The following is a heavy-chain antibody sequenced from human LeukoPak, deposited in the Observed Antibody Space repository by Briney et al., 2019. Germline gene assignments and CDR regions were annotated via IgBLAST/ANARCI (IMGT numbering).Heavy chain of an antibody. J-gene: IGHJ3*02. D-gene: IGHD2-2*01. CDR2: ISGSGDST. V-gene: IGHV3-23*01. Sequence: GGSLRLSCAASGFTFSSYAMSWVRQAPGKGLEWVSGISGSGDSTYNADPVKGRFTISRDNSKNTVYLQMGSLRAEDTALYYCARVTAGNAAFDIWGQGTMVTVSS. CDR3: ARVTAGNAAFDI. CDR1: GFTFSSYA.